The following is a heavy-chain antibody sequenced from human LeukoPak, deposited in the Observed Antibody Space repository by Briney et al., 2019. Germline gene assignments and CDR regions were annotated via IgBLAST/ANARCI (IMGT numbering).Heavy chain of an antibody. CDR1: GFTFSSYS. D-gene: IGHD3-3*01. CDR3: ARDSFPFDFWSGYSVDY. J-gene: IGHJ4*02. CDR2: ISSSSSYI. V-gene: IGHV3-21*01. Sequence: GGSLRLSCAASGFTFSSYSMNWVRQAPGKGLEWVSSISSSSSYIYYADSVKGRFTISRDNAKNSLYLQMNSLRAEDTAVYYCARDSFPFDFWSGYSVDYWGQGTLVTVSS.